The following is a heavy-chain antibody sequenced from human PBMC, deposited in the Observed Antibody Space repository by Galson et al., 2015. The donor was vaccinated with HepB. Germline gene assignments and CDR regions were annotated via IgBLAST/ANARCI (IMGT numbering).Heavy chain of an antibody. V-gene: IGHV3-64D*06. D-gene: IGHD6-25*01. CDR2: ISSNGIST. CDR1: RFTFSRYA. Sequence: SLRLSCAASRFTFSRYAMHWVRQAPGKGLEYVSTISSNGISTHYADSVEGRFTISRDNSKNTLYLQMSSLTAEDTAVFYCVKDSGGSAWPKYLDSWGQGTLVTVSS. J-gene: IGHJ4*02. CDR3: VKDSGGSAWPKYLDS.